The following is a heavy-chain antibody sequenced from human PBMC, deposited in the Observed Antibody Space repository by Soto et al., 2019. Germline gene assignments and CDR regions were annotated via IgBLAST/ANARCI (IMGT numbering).Heavy chain of an antibody. J-gene: IGHJ6*02. D-gene: IGHD6-6*01. CDR3: AARGATGSSYYSGLGV. CDR2: IVVGSGNT. Sequence: SVKVSCKASGFTFTSYAVQWVRQARGQRLEWIGWIVVGSGNTNYAQKFRERVTITRDMSTGTAYMQLSSLRSDDTAVYYCAARGATGSSYYSGLGVWGQGTTVTVS. CDR1: GFTFTSYA. V-gene: IGHV1-58*01.